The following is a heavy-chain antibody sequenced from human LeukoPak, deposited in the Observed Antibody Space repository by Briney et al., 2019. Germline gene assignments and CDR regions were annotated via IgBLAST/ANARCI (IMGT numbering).Heavy chain of an antibody. Sequence: PSETLSLTCTASGGSISNYYWSWIRQPAGKGLEWIGRIYSSGSTNYNPSLKSRVTMSVDTSTSQFSLKLTSVTAADTAVYYCARDVAVSYCGGDCLPDYWGQGTLVTVSS. J-gene: IGHJ4*02. V-gene: IGHV4-4*07. CDR2: IYSSGST. CDR1: GGSISNYY. CDR3: ARDVAVSYCGGDCLPDY. D-gene: IGHD2-21*02.